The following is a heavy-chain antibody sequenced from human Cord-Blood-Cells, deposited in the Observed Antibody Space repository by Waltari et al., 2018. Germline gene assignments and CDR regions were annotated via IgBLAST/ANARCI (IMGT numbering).Heavy chain of an antibody. CDR3: ARGLGCSGGSCLYYFDY. J-gene: IGHJ4*02. V-gene: IGHV4-34*01. D-gene: IGHD2-15*01. CDR2: INHSGST. CDR1: GGSFSGYY. Sequence: QVQLQQWGAGLLKPSETLSLTCAVYGGSFSGYYWSWIRPPPGKGLEWIGEINHSGSTNYNPSLKSRVTISVDTSKNQFSLKLSSVTAADTAVYYCARGLGCSGGSCLYYFDYWGQGTLVTVSS.